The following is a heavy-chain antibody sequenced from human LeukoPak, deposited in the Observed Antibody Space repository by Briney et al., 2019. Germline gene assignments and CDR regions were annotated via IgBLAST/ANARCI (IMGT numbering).Heavy chain of an antibody. Sequence: ASVKVSCKASGYTFTSYGISWVRQAPGQGLEWMGWISAYNGNTNYAQKLQGRVTMTTDTSTSTAYMELRSLRSDDTAVYYCARDMSHSGSYFLPMYWGQGTLVTVSS. CDR1: GYTFTSYG. D-gene: IGHD1-26*01. V-gene: IGHV1-18*01. J-gene: IGHJ4*02. CDR3: ARDMSHSGSYFLPMY. CDR2: ISAYNGNT.